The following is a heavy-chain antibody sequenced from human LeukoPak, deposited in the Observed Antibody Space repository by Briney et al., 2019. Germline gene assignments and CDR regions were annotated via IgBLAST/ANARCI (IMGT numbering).Heavy chain of an antibody. J-gene: IGHJ6*03. CDR2: INPNSGGA. V-gene: IGHV1-2*02. Sequence: ASVKVSCKASGYTFTGYYMHWVRQAPGQGPEWMGWINPNSGGANYAQKFQGMVTMTRDASISTDYMELSRLRSDDTAVYYCARDPAPNYYYYYMDVWGKGTTVTVSS. CDR3: ARDPAPNYYYYYMDV. CDR1: GYTFTGYY.